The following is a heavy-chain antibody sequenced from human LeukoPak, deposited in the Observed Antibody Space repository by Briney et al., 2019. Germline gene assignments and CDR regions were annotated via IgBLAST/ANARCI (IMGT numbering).Heavy chain of an antibody. CDR3: ARGLRVWVVVPAASPEFDY. D-gene: IGHD2-2*01. J-gene: IGHJ4*02. CDR2: ISAYNGNT. CDR1: GYTFTSYG. Sequence: PRASVTVSCTASGYTFTSYGISWVRQAPGQGLERMGWISAYNGNTNYAQKLQGRVTMTTDTSTSTAYMELRSLRSDDTAVYYCARGLRVWVVVPAASPEFDYWGQGTLVTVSS. V-gene: IGHV1-18*01.